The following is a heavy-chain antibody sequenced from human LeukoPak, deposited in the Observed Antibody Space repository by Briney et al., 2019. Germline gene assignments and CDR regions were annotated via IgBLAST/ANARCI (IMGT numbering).Heavy chain of an antibody. Sequence: AGSLRLSCAASGFTFSSNGKHWFRQAPGKGRECVAFRHNDGKNKKYADSVKGRFTISRDKSKNTLYLQMNSLRAEDTAVYYCARDWGTSSLYLVNWGQGTLVTVSS. CDR1: GFTFSSNG. V-gene: IGHV3-30*02. CDR3: ARDWGTSSLYLVN. CDR2: RHNDGKNK. J-gene: IGHJ4*02. D-gene: IGHD6-6*01.